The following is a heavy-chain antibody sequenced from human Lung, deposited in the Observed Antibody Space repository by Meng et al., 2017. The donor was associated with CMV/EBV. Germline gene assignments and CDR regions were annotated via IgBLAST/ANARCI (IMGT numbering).Heavy chain of an antibody. V-gene: IGHV4-31*03. CDR1: GGSIGSGGYY. Sequence: QWPLQESGPGLVQPSQTLSLTCTVSGGSIGSGGYYWSWIRQHPGKGLEWIGYIYYTGSTFYNPSLKSRVTISVDTSKNQFSLKLIPATAADTAVYYCAREAGRDGYATPKFDYWGQGTLVTVSS. CDR3: AREAGRDGYATPKFDY. J-gene: IGHJ4*02. D-gene: IGHD5-24*01. CDR2: IYYTGST.